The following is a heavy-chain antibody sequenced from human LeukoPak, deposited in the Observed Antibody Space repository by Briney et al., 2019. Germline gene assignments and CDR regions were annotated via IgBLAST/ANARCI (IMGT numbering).Heavy chain of an antibody. Sequence: GASVKVSFKASGYTFINHAIHWVRQAPGQRLEWMGWINIGNGNTKYSQNFQGRITITRDTSATTAYMDLSSLRAEDTAVYYCAKHLSGPTGNYWGQGTLVTVSS. CDR2: INIGNGNT. J-gene: IGHJ4*02. V-gene: IGHV1-3*04. CDR3: AKHLSGPTGNY. CDR1: GYTFINHA.